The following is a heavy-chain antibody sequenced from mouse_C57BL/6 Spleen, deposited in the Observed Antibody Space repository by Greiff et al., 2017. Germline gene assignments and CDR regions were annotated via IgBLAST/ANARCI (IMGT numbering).Heavy chain of an antibody. CDR2: IHPNCGGT. J-gene: IGHJ2*01. D-gene: IGHD1-1*01. V-gene: IGHV1-72*01. Sequence: QVQLQQPGAELVKPGASVTLSCKASGYTFTSYWMHWVKQRPGRGLEWIGRIHPNCGGTKYNEKFKSKATLTVDKPSSTAYMQLSRLTSEDSAVYYCARGTTVVAKDYFDYWGQGTTLTVSS. CDR1: GYTFTSYW. CDR3: ARGTTVVAKDYFDY.